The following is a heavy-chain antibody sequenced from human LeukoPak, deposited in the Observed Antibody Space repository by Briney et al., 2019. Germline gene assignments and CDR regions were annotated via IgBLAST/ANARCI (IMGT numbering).Heavy chain of an antibody. CDR3: ARGGGSGSYKEIDY. D-gene: IGHD3-10*01. CDR1: GGSFSGYY. J-gene: IGHJ4*02. V-gene: IGHV4-34*01. Sequence: SETLSLTCAVYGGSFSGYYWRWIRQPPGKGLEWIGEINHSGSTNYNPSLKSRVTISVDTSKNQFSLKLSSVTAADTAVYYCARGGGSGSYKEIDYWGQGTLVTVSS. CDR2: INHSGST.